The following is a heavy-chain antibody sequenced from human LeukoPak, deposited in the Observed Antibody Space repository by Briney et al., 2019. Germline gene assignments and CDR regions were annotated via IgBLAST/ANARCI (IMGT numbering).Heavy chain of an antibody. D-gene: IGHD6-19*01. Sequence: PGGSLRLSCAASGFTFSSYGIHWVRQAPGKGLERVAAISSDGSNKHFADSVKGRFTISRDNSKNTLYLQMSSLRAEDTAVYYCAKGHSRGWYYFDYWGQGTLVTVSS. CDR3: AKGHSRGWYYFDY. V-gene: IGHV3-30*18. CDR1: GFTFSSYG. J-gene: IGHJ4*02. CDR2: ISSDGSNK.